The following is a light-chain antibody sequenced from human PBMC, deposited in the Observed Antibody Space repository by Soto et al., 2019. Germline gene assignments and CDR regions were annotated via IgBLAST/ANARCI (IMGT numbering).Light chain of an antibody. CDR2: GAA. CDR3: QQYNNWPPWT. V-gene: IGKV3-15*01. CDR1: QNIRNN. Sequence: EVVMTQSPASLSVSPGDRPTFSCGPVQNIRNNLAWYQQKPGQSPRLLIAGAATREAGIPGRFSGSGSGTDFTLIISSLQSEDFAIYYCQQYNNWPPWTFGQGTKVDIK. J-gene: IGKJ1*01.